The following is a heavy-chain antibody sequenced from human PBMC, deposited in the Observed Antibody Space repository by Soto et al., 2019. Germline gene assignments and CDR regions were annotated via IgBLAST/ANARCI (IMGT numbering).Heavy chain of an antibody. J-gene: IGHJ4*02. CDR1: GGSISSGGFS. CDR3: ARYSFGFAY. V-gene: IGHV4-30-2*01. Sequence: ASETLSLTCSVSGGSISSGGFSWSWIRQPPGKGLEWIGYIYYGGSTYYNPSLKSRVTMSVGRSKNQFSLELGSVTAADTAVDYCARYSFGFAYWGRGTMVTVSS. CDR2: IYYGGST. D-gene: IGHD5-18*01.